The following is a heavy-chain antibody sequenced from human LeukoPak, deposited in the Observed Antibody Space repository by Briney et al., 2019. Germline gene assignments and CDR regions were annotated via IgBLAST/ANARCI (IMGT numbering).Heavy chain of an antibody. V-gene: IGHV3-30*02. CDR1: GLIFSSYG. CDR2: IRYDGSNK. CDR3: ARDGYGNNYMDV. Sequence: GGSLRLSCAASGLIFSSYGMHWVRQAPGKGLEWVAFIRYDGSNKYYADSVKGRFTISRDNSKNTLSLQMNSLRAEDTAVYYCARDGYGNNYMDVWGKGTTVTVSS. D-gene: IGHD1/OR15-1a*01. J-gene: IGHJ6*03.